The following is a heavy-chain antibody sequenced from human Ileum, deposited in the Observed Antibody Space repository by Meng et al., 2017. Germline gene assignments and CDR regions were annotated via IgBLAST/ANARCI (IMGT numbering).Heavy chain of an antibody. J-gene: IGHJ4*02. Sequence: HLQVSAPCQVSPSGTPSLTSNVAGGSVSSASYHWVVIRQPPGKGLEWIGLIHYSGSRNYNPSLKSRVTMSVDTSKNQVSLRLTSVTAADTAVYYCARFYGSGTFEVHDYWGQGTLVTVSS. CDR3: ARFYGSGTFEVHDY. CDR2: IHYSGSR. D-gene: IGHD3-10*01. V-gene: IGHV4-61*01. CDR1: GGSVSSASYH.